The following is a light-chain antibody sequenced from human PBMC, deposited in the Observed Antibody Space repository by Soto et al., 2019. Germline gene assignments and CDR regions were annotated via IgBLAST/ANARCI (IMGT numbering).Light chain of an antibody. CDR3: QQLNSYS. CDR2: AAS. CDR1: QGISSY. J-gene: IGKJ3*01. Sequence: DSQLTQSPSFLSASVGDRVTITCRASQGISSYLAWYQQRPGKAPKLLIYAASTLQSGVPSRFSGSGSGTEFTLTISGLQPEDFATYYCQQLNSYSFGPGTKVDIK. V-gene: IGKV1-9*01.